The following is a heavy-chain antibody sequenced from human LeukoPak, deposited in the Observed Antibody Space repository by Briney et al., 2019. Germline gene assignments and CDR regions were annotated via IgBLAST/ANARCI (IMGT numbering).Heavy chain of an antibody. J-gene: IGHJ6*02. CDR2: IYPGDSDT. CDR1: GYSFTSYW. Sequence: GESLKISCKGSGYSFTSYWIGWVRQMPGKGLEWMGIIYPGDSDTRYSPSFQGQVPISADKSINTAYLQWSSLKASDTAMYYCARRRGGYGDYFYYYGMDVWGQGTTVTVS. V-gene: IGHV5-51*01. D-gene: IGHD4-17*01. CDR3: ARRRGGYGDYFYYYGMDV.